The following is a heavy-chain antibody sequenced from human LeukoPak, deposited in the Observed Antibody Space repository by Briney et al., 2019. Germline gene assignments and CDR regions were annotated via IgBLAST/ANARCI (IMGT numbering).Heavy chain of an antibody. J-gene: IGHJ4*02. D-gene: IGHD3-10*01. V-gene: IGHV3-74*01. Sequence: GGSLRLSCAASGFTFSSYWMHWVRHAPGKGLVWVSRINSDGSSTSYADSVKGRFTISRGNAKNTLYLQMNSLRAEDTAVYYCARDRYYYDSFDYWGQGTLVTVSS. CDR1: GFTFSSYW. CDR2: INSDGSST. CDR3: ARDRYYYDSFDY.